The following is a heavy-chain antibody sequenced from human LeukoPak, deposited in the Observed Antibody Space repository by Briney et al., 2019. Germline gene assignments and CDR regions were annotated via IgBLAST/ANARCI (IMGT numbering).Heavy chain of an antibody. V-gene: IGHV3-30*12. CDR2: ISYDGSNK. CDR3: AELGITMIGGV. CDR1: GFTFNNYG. J-gene: IGHJ6*04. Sequence: GGSLRLSCAASGFTFNNYGMHWVRQAPGKGLEWVAVISYDGSNKYYADSVKGRFTISRDNAKNSLYLQMNSLRAEDTAVYYCAELGITMIGGVWGKGTTVTISS. D-gene: IGHD3-10*02.